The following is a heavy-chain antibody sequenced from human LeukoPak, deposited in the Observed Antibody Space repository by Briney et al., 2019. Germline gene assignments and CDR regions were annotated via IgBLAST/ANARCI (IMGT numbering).Heavy chain of an antibody. CDR1: GVSFSGYY. Sequence: PSETLSLTCAVYGVSFSGYYWSWIRQPPGKGLEWIGEINHSGSTNYNPSLKSRVTISVDTSKNQFSLKLSSVTAADTAVYYCARMQKDDFWSGYYSDYWGQGTLVTVSS. CDR2: INHSGST. J-gene: IGHJ4*02. V-gene: IGHV4-34*01. CDR3: ARMQKDDFWSGYYSDY. D-gene: IGHD3-3*01.